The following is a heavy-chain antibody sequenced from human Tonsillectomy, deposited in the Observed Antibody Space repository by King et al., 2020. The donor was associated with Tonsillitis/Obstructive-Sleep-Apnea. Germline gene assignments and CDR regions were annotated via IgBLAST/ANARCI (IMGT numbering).Heavy chain of an antibody. V-gene: IGHV3-23*04. J-gene: IGHJ6*03. CDR2: MIGSGGST. CDR1: GFTFTNYA. CDR3: AKVGTTITTYYYYYMDV. Sequence: VQLVESGGGLVQPGGSLRLSCAASGFTFTNYAMSWVRQAPGKGLEWVSAMIGSGGSTYYADSVMGRFTISRDNSKNTLYLQMNSLRAEDTAVYYCAKVGTTITTYYYYYMDVWGKGTTVTVSS. D-gene: IGHD4-11*01.